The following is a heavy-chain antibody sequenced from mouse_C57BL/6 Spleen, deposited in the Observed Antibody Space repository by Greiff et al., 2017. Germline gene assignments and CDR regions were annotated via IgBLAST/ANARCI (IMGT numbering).Heavy chain of an antibody. CDR3: ARDGDGYYVWFAY. CDR2: ISSGGSYT. CDR1: GFTFSSYG. V-gene: IGHV5-6*01. D-gene: IGHD2-3*01. Sequence: EVKVVESGGDLVKPGGSLKLSCAASGFTFSSYGMSWVRQTPDKRLEWVATISSGGSYTYYPDSVKGRFTISRDNAKNTLYLQMSSLKSEDTAMYYCARDGDGYYVWFAYWGQGTLVTVSA. J-gene: IGHJ3*01.